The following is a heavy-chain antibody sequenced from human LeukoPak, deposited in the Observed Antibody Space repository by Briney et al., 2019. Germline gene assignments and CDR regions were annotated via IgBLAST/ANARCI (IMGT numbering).Heavy chain of an antibody. D-gene: IGHD6-13*01. Sequence: GGSLRLSCAASGFTFSSYSMNWVRQAPGKGLEWVSSISSSSSYIYYADSVKGRFTISRDNSKNTLYLQMNSLRAEDTAVYYCAKDHSSSWCDWGQGTLVTVSS. CDR3: AKDHSSSWCD. CDR1: GFTFSSYS. V-gene: IGHV3-21*04. J-gene: IGHJ4*02. CDR2: ISSSSSYI.